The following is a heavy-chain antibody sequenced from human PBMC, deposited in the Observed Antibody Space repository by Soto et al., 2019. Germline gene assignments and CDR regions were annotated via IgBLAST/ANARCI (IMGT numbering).Heavy chain of an antibody. V-gene: IGHV1-18*01. Sequence: QVHLVQSGAEVKKPGASVKVSCQGSGYAFTTYGITWVRQAPGQGLEWMGWISAHNGNTNYAQKLQGKVTVTRATSTSTAFMELRGLRYDDTAVYYCARGRYGDYWGQGALVTVSS. D-gene: IGHD1-1*01. CDR3: ARGRYGDY. CDR2: ISAHNGNT. CDR1: GYAFTTYG. J-gene: IGHJ4*02.